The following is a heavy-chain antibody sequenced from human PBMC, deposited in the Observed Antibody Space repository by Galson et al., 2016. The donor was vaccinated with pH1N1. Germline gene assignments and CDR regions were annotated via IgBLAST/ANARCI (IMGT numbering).Heavy chain of an antibody. Sequence: ETLSLTCTVSGGFFSSSSYFWGWIRQSPVKGLEWIGSIYYNGRNDANPSLRSRVTITADMSNNQFFLKLDSVTAADTAVYYCAKVETYGSSWNYNYGMDVWGQGTTVTVSS. CDR3: AKVETYGSSWNYNYGMDV. CDR2: IYYNGRN. D-gene: IGHD6-13*01. V-gene: IGHV4-39*01. CDR1: GGFFSSSSYF. J-gene: IGHJ6*02.